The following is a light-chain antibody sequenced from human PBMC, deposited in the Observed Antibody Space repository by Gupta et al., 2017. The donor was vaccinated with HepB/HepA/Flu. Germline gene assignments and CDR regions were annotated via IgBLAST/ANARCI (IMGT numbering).Light chain of an antibody. V-gene: IGLV3-1*01. CDR1: KLGDKY. J-gene: IGLJ2*01. Sequence: SYELTPPPSVSVSTGQTASITCSGDKLGDKYACWYQQKPGQSPVLVIYQDSKRPSGIPERFSGSNSGNTATLTISGTQAMDEADYYCQAWDSSVVFGGGTKLTVL. CDR3: QAWDSSVV. CDR2: QDS.